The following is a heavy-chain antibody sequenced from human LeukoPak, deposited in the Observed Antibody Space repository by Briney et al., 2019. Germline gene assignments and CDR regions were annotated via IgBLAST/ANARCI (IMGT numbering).Heavy chain of an antibody. V-gene: IGHV4-59*08. Sequence: SETLSLTCTVSGGSISSYYWSWIRQPPGKGLEWIGYIYYSGSTNYNPSLKSRVTIPVDTSKNQFSLKLSSVTAADTAVYYCARLGRDGYKIHVDYWGQGALVTVSS. J-gene: IGHJ4*02. CDR3: ARLGRDGYKIHVDY. CDR1: GGSISSYY. D-gene: IGHD5-24*01. CDR2: IYYSGST.